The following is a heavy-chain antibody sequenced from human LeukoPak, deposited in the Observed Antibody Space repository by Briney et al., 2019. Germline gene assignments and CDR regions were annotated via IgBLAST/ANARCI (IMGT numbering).Heavy chain of an antibody. CDR1: GFTFSSYA. Sequence: GGALRLSCAASGFTFSSYAMSWVRQARGKGLEWVSAISGSGGSTYYADSVKGRFTISRDNSKNTLYLQMDSLRAEDTAVYYCGKDARTNIAAPGGYWGQGTLVTVSS. J-gene: IGHJ4*02. CDR2: ISGSGGST. V-gene: IGHV3-23*01. CDR3: GKDARTNIAAPGGY. D-gene: IGHD6-13*01.